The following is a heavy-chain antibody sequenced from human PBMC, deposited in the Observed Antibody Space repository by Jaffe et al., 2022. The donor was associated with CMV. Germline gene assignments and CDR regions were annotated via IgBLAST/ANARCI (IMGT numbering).Heavy chain of an antibody. Sequence: EVQLVESGGGLVQPGGSLRLSCAASGFTFSSYWMSWVRQAPGKGLEWVANIKQDGSEKYYVDSVKGRFTISRDNAKNSLYLQMNSLRAEDTAVYYCARNQALAADAFDIWGQGTMVTVSS. V-gene: IGHV3-7*03. CDR1: GFTFSSYW. J-gene: IGHJ3*02. CDR3: ARNQALAADAFDI. CDR2: IKQDGSEK.